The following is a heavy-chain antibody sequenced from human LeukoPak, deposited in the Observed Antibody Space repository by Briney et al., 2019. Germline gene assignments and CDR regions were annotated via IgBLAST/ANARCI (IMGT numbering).Heavy chain of an antibody. Sequence: SVKVSCKASGGTFSSYAISWVRQAPGQGLEWMGGIIPIFGTANYAQKFQGRVTITTDESTSTAYMELSSLRSEDMAVYYCARDRRPLVGATTWSRVYYYYYYMDVWGKGTTVTVSS. V-gene: IGHV1-69*05. J-gene: IGHJ6*03. CDR3: ARDRRPLVGATTWSRVYYYYYYMDV. CDR2: IIPIFGTA. D-gene: IGHD1-26*01. CDR1: GGTFSSYA.